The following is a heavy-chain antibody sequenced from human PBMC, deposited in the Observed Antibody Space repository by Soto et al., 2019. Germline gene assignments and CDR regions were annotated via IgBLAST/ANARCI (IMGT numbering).Heavy chain of an antibody. CDR2: ISAYNGNT. D-gene: IGHD6-6*01. V-gene: IGHV1-18*01. CDR3: ARDSSIAARPYGMDV. J-gene: IGHJ6*02. CDR1: GYTFTSYG. Sequence: ASVKVSCKASGYTFTSYGISWVRQAPGQGLEWMGWISAYNGNTNYAQKLQGRVTMTTDTSTSTAYMELRSLRSDETAVYYCARDSSIAARPYGMDVWGQGTTVTVSS.